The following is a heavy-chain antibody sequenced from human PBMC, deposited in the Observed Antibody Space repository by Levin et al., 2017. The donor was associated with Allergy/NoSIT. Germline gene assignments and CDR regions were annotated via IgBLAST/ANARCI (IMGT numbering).Heavy chain of an antibody. Sequence: GGSLRLSCAASGFTFSSYAMHWVRQAPGKGLEWVAVISYDGSNKYYADSVKGRFTISRDNSKNTLYLQMNSLRAEDTAVYYCARDRHAMVRGESDYYYYMDVWGKGTTVTVSS. D-gene: IGHD3-10*01. CDR1: GFTFSSYA. V-gene: IGHV3-30-3*01. CDR2: ISYDGSNK. CDR3: ARDRHAMVRGESDYYYYMDV. J-gene: IGHJ6*03.